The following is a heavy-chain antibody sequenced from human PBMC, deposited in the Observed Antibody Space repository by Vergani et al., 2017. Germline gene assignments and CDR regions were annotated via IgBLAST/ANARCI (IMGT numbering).Heavy chain of an antibody. CDR2: IWYDGSNK. CDR3: AKERLNYFDY. V-gene: IGHV3-33*06. Sequence: QVQLVESGGGVVQPGRSLRLSCAASGFTFSSYGMHWVSQAPGKGLEWVAVIWYDGSNKYYADSVKGRFTISRDNSKNTLYLQMNSLRAEDTAVYYCAKERLNYFDYWGQGTLVTVSS. CDR1: GFTFSSYG. J-gene: IGHJ4*02.